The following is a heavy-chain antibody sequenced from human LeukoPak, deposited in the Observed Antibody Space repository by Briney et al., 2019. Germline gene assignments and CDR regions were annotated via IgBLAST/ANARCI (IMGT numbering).Heavy chain of an antibody. Sequence: SETLSLTCAVYGGSFSGYYWSWIRQPPGKGLEWIGEIDHSGSTNYNPSLKSRVTISVDTSKNQFSLKLSSVTAADTAVYYCARSGYHGRGDYWGQGTLVTVSS. CDR3: ARSGYHGRGDY. J-gene: IGHJ4*02. CDR1: GGSFSGYY. V-gene: IGHV4-34*01. CDR2: IDHSGST. D-gene: IGHD5-12*01.